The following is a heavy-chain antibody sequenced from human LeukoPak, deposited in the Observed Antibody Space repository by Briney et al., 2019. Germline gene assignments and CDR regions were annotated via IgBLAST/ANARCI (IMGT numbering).Heavy chain of an antibody. CDR1: GGTFISYG. J-gene: IGHJ4*02. CDR2: IIPIFGTA. Sequence: GSSVKVSCTASGGTFISYGISWVRQAPGQGLEWMGGIIPIFGTANYAQKFQDRVTSNADESTGTAYMELSSLRSEDTAVYYCARYYYDSSAYHAQFDYWGQGTLITVSS. V-gene: IGHV1-69*01. CDR3: ARYYYDSSAYHAQFDY. D-gene: IGHD3-22*01.